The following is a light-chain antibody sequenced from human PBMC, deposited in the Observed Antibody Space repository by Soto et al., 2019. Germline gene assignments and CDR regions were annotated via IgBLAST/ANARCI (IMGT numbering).Light chain of an antibody. V-gene: IGKV3-20*01. CDR1: QTVRNNY. CDR2: DAS. J-gene: IGKJ2*01. Sequence: VLSLALGTLSLYPGERATLSCRASQTVRNNYLAWYQQKPGQAPRLLIYDASSRAAGIPDRFGGGGSGTDFTLTITRLEPEDFAVYYCQQCGSSLYTFGQG. CDR3: QQCGSSLYT.